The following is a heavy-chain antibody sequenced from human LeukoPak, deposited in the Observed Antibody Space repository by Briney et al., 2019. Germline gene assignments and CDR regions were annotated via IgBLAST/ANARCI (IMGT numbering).Heavy chain of an antibody. CDR2: IYYSGST. D-gene: IGHD3-3*01. J-gene: IGHJ6*02. CDR1: GGSVSSGSYY. V-gene: IGHV4-61*01. CDR3: ARDSITIFGVVSVYYYGMDV. Sequence: SETLSLTCTVSGGSVSSGSYYWSWIRQPPGKGLEWIGYIYYSGSTNYNPSLKSRVTMSVDTSKNQFSLKLSSVTAADTAVYYCARDSITIFGVVSVYYYGMDVWGQGTTVTVSS.